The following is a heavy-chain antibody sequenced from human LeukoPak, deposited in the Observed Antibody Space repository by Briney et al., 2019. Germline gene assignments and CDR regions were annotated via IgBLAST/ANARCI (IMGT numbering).Heavy chain of an antibody. D-gene: IGHD2-15*01. CDR2: IKQDGNEK. J-gene: IGHJ3*02. CDR1: GFTFSSYW. CDR3: ARDPYGVAEDAFDI. V-gene: IGHV3-7*01. Sequence: GGSLRLSCAASGFTFSSYWMSWVRQAPGKGLEWVANIKQDGNEKYYADSVKGRFTISRDNAKNSLYLQMNSLRAEDTAVYYCARDPYGVAEDAFDIWGQGTMVTVSS.